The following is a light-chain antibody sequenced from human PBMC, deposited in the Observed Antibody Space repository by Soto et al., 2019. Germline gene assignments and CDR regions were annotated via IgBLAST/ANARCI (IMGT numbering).Light chain of an antibody. CDR3: QPFNSYPWK. CDR1: HSIGSW. V-gene: IGKV1-5*03. Sequence: DIQMTCSPAALSASVVSIFTITFLASHSIGSWLAWYHQKPGKAPNLLIYKASSLESGVPSRFSGSGSGTEFTVTISSLQPEDYATHSCQPFNSYPWKCGQG. CDR2: KAS. J-gene: IGKJ1*01.